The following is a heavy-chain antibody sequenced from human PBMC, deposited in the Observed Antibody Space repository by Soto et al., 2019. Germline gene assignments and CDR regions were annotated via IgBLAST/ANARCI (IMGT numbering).Heavy chain of an antibody. CDR1: GGSISSGGYY. D-gene: IGHD2-2*01. Sequence: SETLSLTCTVSGGSISSGGYYWGWIRQPPGKGLEWIGSIYYSGSTYYNPSLKSRVTISVDTSKNQFSLKLSSVTAADTAVYYCASRLGYCSSTSCRGKSDHWGQGTLVTVSS. V-gene: IGHV4-39*01. CDR2: IYYSGST. J-gene: IGHJ4*02. CDR3: ASRLGYCSSTSCRGKSDH.